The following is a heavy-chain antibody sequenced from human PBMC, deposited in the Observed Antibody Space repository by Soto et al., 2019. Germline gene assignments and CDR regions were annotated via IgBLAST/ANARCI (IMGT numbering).Heavy chain of an antibody. Sequence: QVQLVQSGAEVKKPGASVKVSCKASGYTFTSYGISWVRQAPGQGLEWMGWISAYNGNTNYSQKLQGRGTMTTDPSTSKAYMEVRSLRSDDTAVYYCARDARTYHYGSGSQFHSLGQGTLVTVSS. CDR1: GYTFTSYG. V-gene: IGHV1-18*01. J-gene: IGHJ4*02. D-gene: IGHD3-10*01. CDR3: ARDARTYHYGSGSQFHS. CDR2: ISAYNGNT.